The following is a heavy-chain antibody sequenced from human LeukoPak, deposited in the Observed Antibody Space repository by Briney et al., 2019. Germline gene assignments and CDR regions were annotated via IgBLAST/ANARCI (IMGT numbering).Heavy chain of an antibody. CDR2: ISYDGSNK. V-gene: IGHV3-30-3*01. D-gene: IGHD3-22*01. J-gene: IGHJ4*02. CDR3: ARSTMIVVVITSFDY. CDR1: GFTFNNYA. Sequence: PGGSLRLSCAASGFTFNNYAMHWVRQAPGKGLEWVAVISYDGSNKYYADSVKGRFTISRDNSKNTLYLQMNSLRAEDTAVYYCARSTMIVVVITSFDYWGQGTLVTVSS.